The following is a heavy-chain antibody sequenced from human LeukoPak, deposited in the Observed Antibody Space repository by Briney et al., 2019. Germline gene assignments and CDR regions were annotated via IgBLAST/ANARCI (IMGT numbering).Heavy chain of an antibody. CDR1: GGSISSGGYY. CDR3: ARDNSAAGTRYYYYYMDV. J-gene: IGHJ6*03. D-gene: IGHD6-13*01. V-gene: IGHV4-31*03. Sequence: PSETLSLTCTVSGGSISSGGYYWSWIRQHPGKGLEWIGYIYYSGSTYYNPSLKSRVTISVDTSKNQFSLKLSSVTAADTAVYYCARDNSAAGTRYYYYYMDVWGKGTTVTVSS. CDR2: IYYSGST.